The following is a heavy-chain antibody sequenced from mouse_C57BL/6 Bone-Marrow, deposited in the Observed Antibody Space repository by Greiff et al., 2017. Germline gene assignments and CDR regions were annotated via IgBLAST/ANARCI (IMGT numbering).Heavy chain of an antibody. CDR3: ARVAMDY. CDR2: ISDGGSYT. J-gene: IGHJ4*01. V-gene: IGHV5-4*03. CDR1: GFTFSSYA. Sequence: DVKLVESGGGLVKPGGSLKLSCAASGFTFSSYAMSWVRQTPEKRLEWVATISDGGSYTYYPDNVKGRFTISRDNAKTNLYLQMSHLKSEDTAMYYCARVAMDYWGQGTSVTVSS.